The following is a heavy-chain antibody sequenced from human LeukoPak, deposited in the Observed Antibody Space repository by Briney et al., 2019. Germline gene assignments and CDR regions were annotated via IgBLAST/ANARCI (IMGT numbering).Heavy chain of an antibody. CDR3: ARDLLGVDYYYMDV. CDR2: IYHSGST. V-gene: IGHV4-38-2*02. J-gene: IGHJ6*03. CDR1: GYSISSGYY. D-gene: IGHD2-8*01. Sequence: PSETLSLTCTVSGYSISSGYYWGWIRQPPGKGLEWIGSIYHSGSTYYNPSLKSRVTISVDTSKNQFSLKLSSVTAADTAVYYCARDLLGVDYYYMDVWGKGTTVTVSS.